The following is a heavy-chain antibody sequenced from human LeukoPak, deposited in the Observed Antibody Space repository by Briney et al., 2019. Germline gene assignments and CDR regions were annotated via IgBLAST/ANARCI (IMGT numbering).Heavy chain of an antibody. CDR3: ARPVERSRITIFYDI. CDR2: IYYSGST. CDR1: GGSISSSSYY. J-gene: IGHJ3*02. D-gene: IGHD3-9*01. Sequence: SETLSLTCTVSGGSISSSSYYWGWIRQPPGKGLEWIGSIYYSGSTYYNPSLKSRVSISVDTSKNQFSLKLSSVTAADTAVYYCARPVERSRITIFYDIWGQGTMVTVSS. V-gene: IGHV4-39*01.